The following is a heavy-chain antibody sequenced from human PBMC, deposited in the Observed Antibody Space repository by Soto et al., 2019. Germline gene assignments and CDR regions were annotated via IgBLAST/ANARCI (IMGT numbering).Heavy chain of an antibody. V-gene: IGHV4-34*02. D-gene: IGHD3-10*01. J-gene: IGHJ6*02. CDR1: GGSFDDFY. Sequence: QVQLQQWGAGLLRPSETLSLTCAFYGGSFDDFYWSWVRQSPGKGLEWVGEISQDGGTNYTPSLASRVSISVDTSKNQFSLHLRSVTAADTGLYYCARGQLVWYGDLTPYHRDMDVWGQGTTVTVSS. CDR2: ISQDGGT. CDR3: ARGQLVWYGDLTPYHRDMDV.